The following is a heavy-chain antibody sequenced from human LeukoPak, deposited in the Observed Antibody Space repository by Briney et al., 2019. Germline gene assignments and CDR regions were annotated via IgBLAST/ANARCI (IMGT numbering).Heavy chain of an antibody. V-gene: IGHV3-23*01. CDR3: AKDFEGFGELWGTFDY. CDR2: FSGSGGST. J-gene: IGHJ4*02. D-gene: IGHD3-10*01. CDR1: GFTFNSYP. Sequence: TGGPLRLPCAASGFTFNSYPMSGARQAPGKGREGVSAFSGSGGSTYYADSVKGRFTISRDNSKNTLYLQMNSLRAEDTAVYYCAKDFEGFGELWGTFDYWGQGTLVTVSS.